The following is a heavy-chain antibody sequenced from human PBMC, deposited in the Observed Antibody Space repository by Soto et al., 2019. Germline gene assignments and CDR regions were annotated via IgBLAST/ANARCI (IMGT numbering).Heavy chain of an antibody. CDR3: ARPAGRFDY. Sequence: QVQLVESGGGVVQPGRSLRLSCTASGFTFRSFAMHWVRQAPGKGLEWLALVSFDGRNKYYADSVKGRFTISRDNSNSTVFLQMTGLRSEDTGVYYCARPAGRFDYWGQGTLVTVSS. J-gene: IGHJ4*02. V-gene: IGHV3-30*04. CDR1: GFTFRSFA. CDR2: VSFDGRNK.